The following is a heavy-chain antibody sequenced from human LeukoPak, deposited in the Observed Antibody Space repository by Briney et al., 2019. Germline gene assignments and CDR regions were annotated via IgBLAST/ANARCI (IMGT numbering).Heavy chain of an antibody. J-gene: IGHJ4*02. CDR1: GGSISSGDYY. Sequence: SQTLSLTCTVSGGSISSGDYYWSWIRQPPGKGLEWIGYIYYSGSTYYNPSLKSRVTISVDTSKNQFSLKLSSVTAADTAVYYCARGPYCSSTSCHQFFDYWGQGTLVTVSS. CDR2: IYYSGST. CDR3: ARGPYCSSTSCHQFFDY. D-gene: IGHD2-2*01. V-gene: IGHV4-30-4*01.